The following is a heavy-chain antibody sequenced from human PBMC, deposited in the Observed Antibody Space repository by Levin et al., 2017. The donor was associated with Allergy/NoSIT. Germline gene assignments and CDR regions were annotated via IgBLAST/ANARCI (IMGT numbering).Heavy chain of an antibody. J-gene: IGHJ4*02. CDR2: SRNKANSYTT. CDR1: GFTFSDHY. V-gene: IGHV3-72*01. CDR3: TRTYCTRTTWDKGDFDY. D-gene: IGHD2/OR15-2a*01. Sequence: GGSLRLSCAASGFTFSDHYLEWVRQAPGKGLEWVGRSRNKANSYTTEYAASVKGRFTISRDDSSNSVYLQMNSLKTEDTAVYYCTRTYCTRTTWDKGDFDYWGQGTLVTVSS.